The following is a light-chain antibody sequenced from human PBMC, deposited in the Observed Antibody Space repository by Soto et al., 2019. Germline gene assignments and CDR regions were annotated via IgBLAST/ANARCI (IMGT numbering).Light chain of an antibody. J-gene: IGKJ1*01. CDR1: QSVSASQ. CDR2: GAS. CDR3: QQRLNWPRT. V-gene: IGKV3-11*01. Sequence: EIVLTQSPGTLSLSPVERATLSFSTSQSVSASQLAWYQQKPGQAPSLRIYGASNRATGIPARFSGSGFGTDFTLTISSLEPEDFAVYYCQQRLNWPRTFGQGTKVDIK.